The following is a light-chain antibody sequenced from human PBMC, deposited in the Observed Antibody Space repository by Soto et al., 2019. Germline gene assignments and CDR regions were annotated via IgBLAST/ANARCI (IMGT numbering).Light chain of an antibody. CDR2: GAS. CDR3: IQTSTFPRT. CDR1: QDIGNF. V-gene: IGKV1-12*01. Sequence: DIHMTQSPSSVSASVGDRFTISCRASQDIGNFLAWYQQTPGKAPRLLIHGASSLSREIPSRFSGGGTGNHLTLTISGLQPEDLATYFCIQTSTFPRTVGQGTKVDIX. J-gene: IGKJ1*01.